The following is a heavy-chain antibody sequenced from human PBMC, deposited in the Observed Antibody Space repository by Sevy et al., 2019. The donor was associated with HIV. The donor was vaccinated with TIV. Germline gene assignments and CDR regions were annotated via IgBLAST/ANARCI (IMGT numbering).Heavy chain of an antibody. D-gene: IGHD2-15*01. J-gene: IGHJ6*02. Sequence: ASVKVSCKVSGKTLNELSINWVRQAPGKGLEWMGSFDPEYGERIYAQKFQGRLTMTEDTSTDTAHMELSSLTSEDTAMYFCSTQFVPDEEYSLNYRYGLDVWGQGIAVTVSS. CDR1: GKTLNELS. V-gene: IGHV1-24*01. CDR3: STQFVPDEEYSLNYRYGLDV. CDR2: FDPEYGER.